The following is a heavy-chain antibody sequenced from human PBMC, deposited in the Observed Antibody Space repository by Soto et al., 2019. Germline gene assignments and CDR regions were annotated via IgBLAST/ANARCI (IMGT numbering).Heavy chain of an antibody. J-gene: IGHJ4*02. D-gene: IGHD6-25*01. V-gene: IGHV4-59*08. CDR1: GGSIDTYY. Sequence: QVQLQESGPGLVKPSETLSLTCTVSGGSIDTYYWSWIRQPPGKGLEYIGYISHTGTTDSNPSLKSRVTLSTDTSKNQFSLNLSSVTASDTASYYCARLIRGAAAAFDSWGQGSLVTVSS. CDR2: ISHTGTT. CDR3: ARLIRGAAAAFDS.